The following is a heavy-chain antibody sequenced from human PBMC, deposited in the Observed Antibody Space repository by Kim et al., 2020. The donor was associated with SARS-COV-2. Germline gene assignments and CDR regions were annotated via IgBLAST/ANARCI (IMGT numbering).Heavy chain of an antibody. Sequence: YDADSVKGRFTISRDNAKNSLYLQMNSLGDEDTAVYYCAREGDLFGIDYWGQGTLVTVSS. D-gene: IGHD3-10*01. CDR3: AREGDLFGIDY. J-gene: IGHJ4*02. V-gene: IGHV3-48*02.